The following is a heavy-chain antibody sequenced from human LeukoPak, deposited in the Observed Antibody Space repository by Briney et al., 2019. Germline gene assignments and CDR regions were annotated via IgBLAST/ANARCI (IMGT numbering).Heavy chain of an antibody. V-gene: IGHV4-59*08. J-gene: IGHJ4*02. D-gene: IGHD5-18*01. CDR1: GGSIGNYY. CDR2: IYYTGST. CDR3: ARAGSSFHTGYYFDY. Sequence: PLETLSLTCTVSGGSIGNYYWTWIRQPPGKGLEWIGYIYYTGSTYYDPSLKSPVTMSLDPSKNQFPLKLSSVTAADTAVYYCARAGSSFHTGYYFDYWSQGTLVTVSS.